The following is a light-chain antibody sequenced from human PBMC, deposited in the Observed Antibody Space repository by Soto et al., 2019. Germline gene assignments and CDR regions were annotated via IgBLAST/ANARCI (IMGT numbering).Light chain of an antibody. V-gene: IGLV2-23*01. CDR2: EAT. CDR1: SSDVGSYGL. J-gene: IGLJ2*01. CDR3: YSYAGSNTLMV. Sequence: QSALSQPASVSGSPGQSITISCTGASSDVGSYGLVSWYQQHPGKAPRLIIFEATKRPSGVSDRFSGSRSGDSASLTISGLQAEDEAEYYCYSYAGSNTLMVFGGGTKLTVL.